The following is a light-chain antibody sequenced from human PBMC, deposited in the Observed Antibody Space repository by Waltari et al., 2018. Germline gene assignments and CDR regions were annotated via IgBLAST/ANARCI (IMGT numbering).Light chain of an antibody. CDR3: QQYFMTPT. J-gene: IGKJ1*01. CDR1: QNIGTW. Sequence: IAMTQSPSTLSASVGDSVTITCRASQNIGTWVAWYQQKPGKAPKLLIFDGSTLESGVPSRFSGSASGTDFTLTINSLQAEDVAVYYCQQYFMTPTFGQGTRVEIK. V-gene: IGKV1-5*01. CDR2: DGS.